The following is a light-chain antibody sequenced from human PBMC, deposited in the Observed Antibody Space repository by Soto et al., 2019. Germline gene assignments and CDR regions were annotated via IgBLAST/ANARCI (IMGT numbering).Light chain of an antibody. CDR1: HSVGHY. Sequence: ETVLTQSPATLSLSPGERATLSCRASHSVGHYLAWYQQKTGQAPRLLIYDTSVRAAGIPARFTGSGSETDFTLTISSLGPEDFAVYYCQQRSSWPLTFGGGTRVEIK. CDR3: QQRSSWPLT. V-gene: IGKV3-11*01. J-gene: IGKJ4*01. CDR2: DTS.